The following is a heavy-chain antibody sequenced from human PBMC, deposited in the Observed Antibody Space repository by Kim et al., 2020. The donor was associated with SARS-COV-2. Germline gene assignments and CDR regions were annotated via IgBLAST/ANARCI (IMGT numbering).Heavy chain of an antibody. V-gene: IGHV3-7*03. CDR3: ARELVNHYDYAWGIDS. D-gene: IGHD3-16*01. Sequence: GGSLRLSCVASGFTFRAYWMGWVRQAPGKGLEWVANIKQDGGETYYVDSVKGRFILSRDNTKNSLYLQMNSLRTEDTAVYYCARELVNHYDYAWGIDSWGQGTLVTVSS. CDR2: IKQDGGET. J-gene: IGHJ4*02. CDR1: GFTFRAYW.